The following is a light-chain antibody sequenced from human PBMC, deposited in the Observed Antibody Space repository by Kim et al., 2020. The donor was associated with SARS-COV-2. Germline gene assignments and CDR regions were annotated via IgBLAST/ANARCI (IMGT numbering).Light chain of an antibody. V-gene: IGLV1-47*01. CDR1: SSNIGSNY. J-gene: IGLJ3*02. CDR3: AAWDDSLSGPWV. CDR2: RNN. Sequence: ELTQPPSASGTPGQRVTITCSGSSSNIGSNYVYWYQQLPGTAPKLLIYRNNQRPSGVPDRFSGSKSGTSASLAISGLRSEDEADYYCAAWDDSLSGPWVFGGGTQLTVL.